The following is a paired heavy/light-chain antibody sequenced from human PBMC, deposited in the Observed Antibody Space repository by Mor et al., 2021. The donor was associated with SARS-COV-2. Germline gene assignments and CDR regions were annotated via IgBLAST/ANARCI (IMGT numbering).Heavy chain of an antibody. Sequence: QVQLQESGPGLVKPSQTLSLTCAVSSGSITSGGNSWNWIRQAPGKGLEWIGNIYKSGSTYYKPSLKSRLTISLDTSKNNFSLKLSSVTAADTAVYYCARGCATVRSALCGMDVWGQGTTVTVSS. D-gene: IGHD4-17*01. J-gene: IGHJ6*02. CDR2: IYKSGST. CDR1: SGSITSGGNS. V-gene: IGHV4-30-4*07. CDR3: ARGCATVRSALCGMDV.
Light chain of an antibody. CDR3: QSYDSSLSGVV. J-gene: IGLJ2*01. V-gene: IGLV1-40*01. CDR2: GNG. CDR1: RSNIGAGYD. Sequence: QSVLTQPPSVSGAPGQRVTISCTGSRSNIGAGYDVHWYQQFPGTAPKLLIYGNGNRPSGVPDRFSGSKSGTSASLAITGLQAEDEADYYCQSYDSSLSGVVFGGGTKLTVL.